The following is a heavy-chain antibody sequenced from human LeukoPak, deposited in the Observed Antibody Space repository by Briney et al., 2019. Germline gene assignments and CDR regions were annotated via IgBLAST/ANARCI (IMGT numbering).Heavy chain of an antibody. D-gene: IGHD3-22*01. J-gene: IGHJ6*02. V-gene: IGHV1-2*02. CDR2: INPNSGGT. CDR1: GYTFTGYY. Sequence: ASVKVPCKASGYTFTGYYMHWVRQAPGQGLEWMGWINPNSGGTNYAQKFQGRVTMTRDTSISTAYMELSRLRSDDTAVYYCARAGSSGYRGDYYYYGMDVWGQGTTVTVSS. CDR3: ARAGSSGYRGDYYYYGMDV.